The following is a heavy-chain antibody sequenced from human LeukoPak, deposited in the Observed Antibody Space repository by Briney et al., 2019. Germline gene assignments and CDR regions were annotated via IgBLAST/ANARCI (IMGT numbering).Heavy chain of an antibody. J-gene: IGHJ4*02. V-gene: IGHV3-21*01. CDR1: GFTFSSYS. CDR2: ISSSSSYI. D-gene: IGHD6-19*01. CDR3: ARDRSSGWYGGLDY. Sequence: PGGSLRLSCAASGFTFSSYSMNWVRQAPGKGLEWVSSISSSSSYIYYADSVKGRFTISRDNAKNSLYLQMTSLRAEDTAVYYCARDRSSGWYGGLDYWGEGTLVTVSS.